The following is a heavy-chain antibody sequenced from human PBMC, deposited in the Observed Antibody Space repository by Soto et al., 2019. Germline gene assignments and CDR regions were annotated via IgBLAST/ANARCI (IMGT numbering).Heavy chain of an antibody. D-gene: IGHD3-22*01. CDR1: GGTFSSYA. V-gene: IGHV1-69*13. CDR3: ARDRYYDSSGYLTRNYYYYGMDV. J-gene: IGHJ6*02. CDR2: IIPIFGTA. Sequence: VASVKVSCKASGGTFSSYAISWVRQAPGQGLEWMGGIIPIFGTANYAQKFQGRVTITADESTSTAYMELSSLRSEDTAVYYCARDRYYDSSGYLTRNYYYYGMDVWGQGTLVTVSS.